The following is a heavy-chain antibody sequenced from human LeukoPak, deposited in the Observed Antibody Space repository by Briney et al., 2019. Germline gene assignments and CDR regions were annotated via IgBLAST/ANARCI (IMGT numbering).Heavy chain of an antibody. CDR3: AGDTGDSSGSDY. V-gene: IGHV1-8*01. CDR2: MNPNSGNT. D-gene: IGHD3-22*01. J-gene: IGHJ4*02. CDR1: GYTFTSYD. Sequence: ASVKVSCKASGYTFTSYDINWVRQATGQGLEWMGWMNPNSGNTGYAQKFQGRVTMTRNTSISTAYMELSSLRSEDTAVYYCAGDTGDSSGSDYWGQGTLVTVSS.